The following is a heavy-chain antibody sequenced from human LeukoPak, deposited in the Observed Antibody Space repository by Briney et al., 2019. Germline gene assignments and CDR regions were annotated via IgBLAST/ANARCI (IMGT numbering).Heavy chain of an antibody. D-gene: IGHD3-22*01. CDR1: GGSFSGYY. J-gene: IGHJ3*02. CDR2: INHSGST. V-gene: IGHV4-34*01. CDR3: ARGPYYYDSSGYRKAFDI. Sequence: SETLSLTCAVYGGSFSGYYWSWIRQPPGKGLEWIGEINHSGSTNYNPSLKSRVTISVDTSKNQSSLKLSPVTAADTAVYYCARGPYYYDSSGYRKAFDIWGQGTMVTVSS.